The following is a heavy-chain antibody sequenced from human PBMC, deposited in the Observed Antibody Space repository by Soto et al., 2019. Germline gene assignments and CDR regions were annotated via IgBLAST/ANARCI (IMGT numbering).Heavy chain of an antibody. J-gene: IGHJ4*02. CDR3: AKDLVAYCSGGSCYFRGMDY. V-gene: IGHV3-30*18. CDR1: GSTFSSYG. Sequence: QVQLVESGGGVVQPGRSLRLSCEASGSTFSSYGMHWVRQTPGKGLEWVAVISYDGSNKYYRDSVKGRFTISRDSSKNTLYLQMTSLRAEDTAVYYCAKDLVAYCSGGSCYFRGMDYWGQGTLVTVSS. CDR2: ISYDGSNK. D-gene: IGHD2-15*01.